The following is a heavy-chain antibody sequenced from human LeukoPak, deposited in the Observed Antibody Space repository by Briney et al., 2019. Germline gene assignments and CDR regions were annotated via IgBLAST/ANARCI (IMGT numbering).Heavy chain of an antibody. CDR2: INSDGSST. CDR1: GFTFSSYW. Sequence: PGGSLRLSCAASGFTFSSYWMHWVRQAPGKGLVWVSRINSDGSSTSYADSVKGRFTISRDNAKNTLYLQMNSLRAGDTAVYYCARDPGGGYYDFWSGWRGYYMDVWGKGTTVTVSS. D-gene: IGHD3-3*01. V-gene: IGHV3-74*01. J-gene: IGHJ6*03. CDR3: ARDPGGGYYDFWSGWRGYYMDV.